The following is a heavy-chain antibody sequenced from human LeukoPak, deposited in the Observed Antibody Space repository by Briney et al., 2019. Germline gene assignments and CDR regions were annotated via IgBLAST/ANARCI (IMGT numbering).Heavy chain of an antibody. V-gene: IGHV3-23*01. D-gene: IGHD5-18*01. CDR3: AKGDTDSDY. Sequence: GGSLRLSCAASGFTFSSYAMSWVRQAPGKGLEWVSTISGSGGTTRYADSVKGRFTISRENSKNTLYLQMNSLRAEDTAVYYCAKGDTDSDYWGQGTLVTVSS. CDR2: ISGSGGTT. CDR1: GFTFSSYA. J-gene: IGHJ4*02.